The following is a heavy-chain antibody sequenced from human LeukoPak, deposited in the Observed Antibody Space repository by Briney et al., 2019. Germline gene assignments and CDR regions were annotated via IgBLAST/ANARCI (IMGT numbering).Heavy chain of an antibody. CDR2: MYSSGST. V-gene: IGHV4-4*07. Sequence: SETLSLTCTVSGGSIGSYYWSWIRQPAGKGLEWIGRMYSSGSTNYNPSLKSRVIMSVDTFKNQFSLKLSSVTAADTAIYYCARDRGAQHYYQSFGYYYFDYWGQGTLVTVSS. D-gene: IGHD3-22*01. J-gene: IGHJ4*02. CDR1: GGSIGSYY. CDR3: ARDRGAQHYYQSFGYYYFDY.